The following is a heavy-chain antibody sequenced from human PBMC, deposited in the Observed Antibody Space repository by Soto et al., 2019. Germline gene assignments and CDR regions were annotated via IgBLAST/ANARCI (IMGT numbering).Heavy chain of an antibody. D-gene: IGHD2-2*02. CDR2: ISGGGGTA. V-gene: IGHV3-23*01. J-gene: IGHJ5*02. Sequence: EVQLLESGGGLVQPGGSLRLSCVASGFTLSSYAMSWVRQAPGKGLEWVSAISGGGGTAYYADSVKGRFTISRDNSKNTLYLQMTSLRAEDTAVYYCAKLDCSSTTCYTGGSWFDPWGQGTLVTVSS. CDR1: GFTLSSYA. CDR3: AKLDCSSTTCYTGGSWFDP.